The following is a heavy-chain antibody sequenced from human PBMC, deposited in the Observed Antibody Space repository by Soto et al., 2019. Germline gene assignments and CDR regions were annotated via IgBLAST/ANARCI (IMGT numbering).Heavy chain of an antibody. V-gene: IGHV3-30*18. CDR1: GFTFSSYG. Sequence: QVQLVESGGGVVQPGRSLRLSCAASGFTFSSYGRHWVRQAPGKGLERVAVISYDGSNKYYAASVKGRFTISRDNSKNALYLQLNSLRAEDTAVYYWAKEGDCISTRCYKWILYYYGMDVWGQGTTVTVSS. J-gene: IGHJ6*02. CDR3: AKEGDCISTRCYKWILYYYGMDV. CDR2: ISYDGSNK. D-gene: IGHD2-2*02.